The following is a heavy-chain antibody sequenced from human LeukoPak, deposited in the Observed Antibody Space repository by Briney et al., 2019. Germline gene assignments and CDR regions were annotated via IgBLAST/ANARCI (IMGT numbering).Heavy chain of an antibody. D-gene: IGHD6-19*01. V-gene: IGHV3-33*01. J-gene: IGHJ4*02. Sequence: GGSLRLSCAASGFTFSSYGMHWVRQAPGKGLEWVAVIWYDGSGKYYADSVKGRFTISRDNSKNTLFLQMNSLRPEDTAMYYCARDGGIAVAGSIDYWGQETLVIVSS. CDR1: GFTFSSYG. CDR3: ARDGGIAVAGSIDY. CDR2: IWYDGSGK.